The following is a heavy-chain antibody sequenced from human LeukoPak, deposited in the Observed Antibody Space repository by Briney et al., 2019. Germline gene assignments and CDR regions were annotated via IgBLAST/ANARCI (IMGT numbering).Heavy chain of an antibody. CDR3: ARDNAYYYDSSGYYGLY. D-gene: IGHD3-22*01. J-gene: IGHJ4*02. V-gene: IGHV4-59*01. CDR2: IYYSGST. Sequence: SETLSLTCTVSGGSISSYYWSWIRQPPGKGLEWIGYIYYSGSTNYNPSLKSRVTISVETSKNEFSLKLRSVTAADTAVYYCARDNAYYYDSSGYYGLYWGQGTLVTVSS. CDR1: GGSISSYY.